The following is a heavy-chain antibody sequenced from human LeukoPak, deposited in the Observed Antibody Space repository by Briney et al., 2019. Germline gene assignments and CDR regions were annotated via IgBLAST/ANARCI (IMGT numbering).Heavy chain of an antibody. J-gene: IGHJ6*02. CDR1: GFTFSRYW. Sequence: PGGSLRLSCAASGFTFSRYWMHWVHQAPGKGLVWVSRIKTDGTYTSYADSVKGRFTISRDNAKSTLYLQMNALRGEDTAVYYCASEEGGLDVWGQGTTVTVSS. CDR3: ASEEGGLDV. CDR2: IKTDGTYT. V-gene: IGHV3-74*01.